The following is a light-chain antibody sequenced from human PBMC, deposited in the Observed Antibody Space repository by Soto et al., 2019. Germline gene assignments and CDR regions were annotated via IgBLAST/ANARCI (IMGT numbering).Light chain of an antibody. CDR3: QQYNNWPPWT. Sequence: EVVFTQSPGPLSLSPGERATLSCRASQSVSSNLAWYQQKPGQAPRLLIYGASTRATGIPARFSGSGSGTEFTLTISSLQSEDFAVYYCQQYNNWPPWTFGQGTKVDIK. CDR2: GAS. V-gene: IGKV3-15*01. J-gene: IGKJ1*01. CDR1: QSVSSN.